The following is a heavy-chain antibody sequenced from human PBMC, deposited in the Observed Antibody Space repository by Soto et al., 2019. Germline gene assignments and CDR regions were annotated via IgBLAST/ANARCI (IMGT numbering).Heavy chain of an antibody. Sequence: QVQLVESGGGVVQPGRSLRLSCAASGFTFSSYGMHWVRQAPGKGLEWVAVISYAGDYQYYADSVKGRFPISRDNSKHTLSLQMNTLRPEDTAVYFCAKSRVGSSWYEGDSWGQGNLVNVSS. V-gene: IGHV3-30*18. D-gene: IGHD6-13*01. CDR3: AKSRVGSSWYEGDS. CDR2: ISYAGDYQ. CDR1: GFTFSSYG. J-gene: IGHJ4*02.